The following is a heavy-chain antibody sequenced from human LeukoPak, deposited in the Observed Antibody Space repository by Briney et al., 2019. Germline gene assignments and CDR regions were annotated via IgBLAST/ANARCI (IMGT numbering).Heavy chain of an antibody. Sequence: LVKACCKASGYTFTGYYIQCLPQAAGHGLEWMGRIKPNSGRTNYAQTFQGRVTMTRDTSITTAYMELSSLRSDDTAVYYCARLRDSSSYYFDYGAQGTLVTVSS. CDR2: IKPNSGRT. CDR1: GYTFTGYY. CDR3: ARLRDSSSYYFDY. J-gene: IGHJ4*02. V-gene: IGHV1-2*06.